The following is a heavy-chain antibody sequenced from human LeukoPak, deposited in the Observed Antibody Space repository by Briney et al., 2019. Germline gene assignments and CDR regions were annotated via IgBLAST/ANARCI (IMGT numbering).Heavy chain of an antibody. CDR3: ARVGDILTGFDPVVAFDI. Sequence: GGSLRLSCAASGFTFSSYAMSWVRQAPGKGLEWVSAISGSGGSTYYADSVKGRFTISRDNSKNTLYLQMNSLRAEDTAVYYCARVGDILTGFDPVVAFDIWGQGTMVTVSS. J-gene: IGHJ3*02. D-gene: IGHD3-9*01. CDR2: ISGSGGST. CDR1: GFTFSSYA. V-gene: IGHV3-23*01.